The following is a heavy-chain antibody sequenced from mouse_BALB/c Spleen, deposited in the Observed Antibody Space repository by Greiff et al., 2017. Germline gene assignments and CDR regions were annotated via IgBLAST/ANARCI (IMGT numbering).Heavy chain of an antibody. V-gene: IGHV5-6-4*01. CDR1: GFTFSSYT. Sequence: EVQGVESGGGLVKPGGSLKLSCAASGFTFSSYTMSWVRQTPAKRLEWVATISSGGSYTYYPDSVKGRFTISRDNAKNTLYLQMSSLKSEDTAMYYCTRERETTATDYYAMDYWGQGTSVTVSS. CDR2: ISSGGSYT. D-gene: IGHD1-2*01. CDR3: TRERETTATDYYAMDY. J-gene: IGHJ4*01.